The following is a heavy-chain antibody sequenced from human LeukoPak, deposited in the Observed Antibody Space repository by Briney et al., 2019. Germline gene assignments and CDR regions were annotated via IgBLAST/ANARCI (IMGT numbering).Heavy chain of an antibody. V-gene: IGHV3-21*01. J-gene: IGHJ4*02. CDR3: ARLKSVYGGVCSRDWDYYLDS. CDR2: ISKSSTYT. Sequence: GGSLRLSCAASEFTFTSYGMNWVRQSPGKGLEWISSISKSSTYTHYAGSVKGRVTISRDIAKNSLYLEMNSLRVEDTAIYYCARLKSVYGGVCSRDWDYYLDSWCQGTLVTVPS. CDR1: EFTFTSYG. D-gene: IGHD2-21*02.